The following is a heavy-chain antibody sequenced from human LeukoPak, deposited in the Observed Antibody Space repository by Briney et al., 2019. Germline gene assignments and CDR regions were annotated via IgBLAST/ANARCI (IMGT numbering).Heavy chain of an antibody. Sequence: SETLSLTCAVYGGSFSGYYWSWIRQPPGKGLEWIGEINHSGSTNYNPSLKSRVTIPVDTSKNQFSLKLSSVTAADTAVYYCARGFDSSGYYSDAFDIWGQGTMVTVSS. CDR1: GGSFSGYY. CDR3: ARGFDSSGYYSDAFDI. J-gene: IGHJ3*02. CDR2: INHSGST. D-gene: IGHD3-22*01. V-gene: IGHV4-34*01.